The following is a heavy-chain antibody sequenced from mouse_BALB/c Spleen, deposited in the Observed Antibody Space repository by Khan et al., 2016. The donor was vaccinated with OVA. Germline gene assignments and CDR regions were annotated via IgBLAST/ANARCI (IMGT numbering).Heavy chain of an antibody. V-gene: IGHV1S136*01. Sequence: VQLQQSGPELVKPGASVKMSCKASGYTFTNYVMHWVKQKPGQGLEWIGYINPYNDGTKYNEKFKGKATLTSDKSSSTAYMELSSLASEDSAVYHCARDGSSPYYAMDCWGQGTSVTVSS. CDR1: GYTFTNYV. J-gene: IGHJ4*01. D-gene: IGHD1-1*01. CDR3: ARDGSSPYYAMDC. CDR2: INPYNDGT.